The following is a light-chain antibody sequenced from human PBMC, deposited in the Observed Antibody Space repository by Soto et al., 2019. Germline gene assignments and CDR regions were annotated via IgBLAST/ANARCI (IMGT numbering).Light chain of an antibody. CDR1: GSDIGGYNY. CDR2: DVW. Sequence: QSALTQPASVSGSPGQSITIYCIGTGSDIGGYNYVSWYQQHPGKAPTLMIYDVWARPLGVSHRFSGSKSGNTASLSISGLQGDEEAAYYCSSYTADMTYVFGNGTKVTVL. J-gene: IGLJ1*01. CDR3: SSYTADMTYV. V-gene: IGLV2-14*03.